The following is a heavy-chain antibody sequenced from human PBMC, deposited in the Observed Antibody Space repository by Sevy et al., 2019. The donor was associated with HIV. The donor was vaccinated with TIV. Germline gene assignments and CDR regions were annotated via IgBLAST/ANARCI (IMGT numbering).Heavy chain of an antibody. CDR3: AKGGGGHYDPDEIGYYFYYYNMDV. D-gene: IGHD3-22*01. Sequence: GGSLRLSCAVSGFSVDSYGMTWVRQAPGKGLEWVSGISGSGTRTYYADSVKGRFSISRDNSKNRLYLQMNSLRSEDTAIYYCAKGGGGHYDPDEIGYYFYYYNMDVWGKGTTVTVSS. CDR2: ISGSGTRT. V-gene: IGHV3-23*01. J-gene: IGHJ6*03. CDR1: GFSVDSYG.